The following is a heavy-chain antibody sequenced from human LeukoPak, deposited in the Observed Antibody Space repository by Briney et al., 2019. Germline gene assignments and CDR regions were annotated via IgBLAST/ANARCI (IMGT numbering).Heavy chain of an antibody. J-gene: IGHJ4*02. Sequence: GGSLRLSCAASGFTFSSYAMHWVRQAPGKGLEWVAVIWYDGSNKYYADSVKGRFTISRDNFKNTLYLQMNSLRAEDTAVYYCARGTLGLRLGELSRTFDYWGQGTLVTVSS. CDR3: ARGTLGLRLGELSRTFDY. D-gene: IGHD3-16*02. CDR2: IWYDGSNK. CDR1: GFTFSSYA. V-gene: IGHV3-33*08.